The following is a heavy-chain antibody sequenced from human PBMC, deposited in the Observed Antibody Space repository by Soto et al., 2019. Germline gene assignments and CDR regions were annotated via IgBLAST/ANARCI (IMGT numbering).Heavy chain of an antibody. CDR2: ISGSGGST. D-gene: IGHD4-4*01. CDR1: GFTFSSYA. V-gene: IGHV3-23*01. Sequence: LRLSFAASGFTFSSYAMSWVRQAPGKGLEWVSAISGSGGSTYYADSVKGRFTISRDNSKNTLYLQMNSLRAEDTAVYYCAKDYRTMTTVTYYFDYWGQGTLVTVSS. J-gene: IGHJ4*02. CDR3: AKDYRTMTTVTYYFDY.